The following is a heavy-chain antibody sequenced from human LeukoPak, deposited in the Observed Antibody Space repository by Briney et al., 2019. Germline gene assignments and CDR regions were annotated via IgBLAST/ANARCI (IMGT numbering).Heavy chain of an antibody. V-gene: IGHV3-30*18. D-gene: IGHD1-26*01. J-gene: IGHJ4*02. CDR3: AKASNGGSSYGVIIDY. CDR1: GFTFSSYG. Sequence: PGGSLRLSCAASGFTFSSYGMHWVRQAPGKGLEWVAVISYDGSNKYYTDSVKGRFTTSRDNSKNTLYLQMNSLRAEDTAVYYCAKASNGGSSYGVIIDYWGQGTLVTVSS. CDR2: ISYDGSNK.